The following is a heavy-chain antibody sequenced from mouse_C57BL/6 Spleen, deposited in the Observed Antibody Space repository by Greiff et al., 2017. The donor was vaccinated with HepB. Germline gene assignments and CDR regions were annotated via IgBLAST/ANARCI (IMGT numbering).Heavy chain of an antibody. Sequence: QVQLKQSGAELARPGASVKMSCKASGYTFTSYTMHWVKQRPGQGLEWIGYINPSSGYTKYNQKFKDKATLTADKSSSTAYMQLSSLTSEDSAVYYCARSGGNYPYQAMDYWGQGTSVTVSS. CDR3: ARSGGNYPYQAMDY. CDR2: INPSSGYT. CDR1: GYTFTSYT. V-gene: IGHV1-4*01. J-gene: IGHJ4*01. D-gene: IGHD2-1*01.